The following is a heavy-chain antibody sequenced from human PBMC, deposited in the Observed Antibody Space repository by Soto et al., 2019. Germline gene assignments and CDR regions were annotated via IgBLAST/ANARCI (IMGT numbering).Heavy chain of an antibody. CDR1: GYTFTRYA. D-gene: IGHD6-13*01. CDR3: ASSNIAAAPYGMDV. J-gene: IGHJ6*02. CDR2: INAGNGNT. V-gene: IGHV1-3*01. Sequence: GASVEVSCKASGYTFTRYAMHWVRQATGQRLEWMGWINAGNGNTKYSQKFQGRVTITRDTSASTAYMELSSLRSEDTAVYYCASSNIAAAPYGMDVWGQGTTVTVSS.